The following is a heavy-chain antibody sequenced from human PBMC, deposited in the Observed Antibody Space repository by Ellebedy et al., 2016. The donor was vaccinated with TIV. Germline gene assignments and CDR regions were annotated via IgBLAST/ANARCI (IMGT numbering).Heavy chain of an antibody. CDR1: GGSISSGDYY. V-gene: IGHV4-30-4*01. D-gene: IGHD3-3*01. Sequence: SETLSLXXTVSGGSISSGDYYWSWIRQPPGKGLEWIGYIYYSGSTYYNPSLKSRVTISVDTSKNQFSLKLSSVTAADTAVYYCASVPRKAIFGVVITYAFDIWGQGTMVTVSS. CDR2: IYYSGST. CDR3: ASVPRKAIFGVVITYAFDI. J-gene: IGHJ3*02.